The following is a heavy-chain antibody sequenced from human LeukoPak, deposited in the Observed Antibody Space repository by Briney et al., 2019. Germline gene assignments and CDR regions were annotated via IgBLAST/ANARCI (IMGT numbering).Heavy chain of an antibody. Sequence: GGSLRLSCEASGFTFNNYVMTWVRQAPGKGLEWVSSISASAAMTYYADSVKGRFTVSRDNSNNRLYLDMSGLTAADTAVYYCAKDRSIGTYYTFDHWGQGSLVTVSS. CDR2: ISASAAMT. CDR3: AKDRSIGTYYTFDH. V-gene: IGHV3-23*01. D-gene: IGHD1-26*01. J-gene: IGHJ4*02. CDR1: GFTFNNYV.